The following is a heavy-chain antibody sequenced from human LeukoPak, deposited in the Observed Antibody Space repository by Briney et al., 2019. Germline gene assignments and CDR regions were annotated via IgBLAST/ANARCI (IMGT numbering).Heavy chain of an antibody. Sequence: GGSLRLSCAASGFTFSSYSMNWARQAPGKGLEWVSYISSSSSTIYYADSVKGRFTISRDNAKNSLYLQMNSLRAEDTAVYYCARETRTYYYGSGNWFDPWGQGTLVTVSS. V-gene: IGHV3-48*01. D-gene: IGHD3-10*01. CDR3: ARETRTYYYGSGNWFDP. J-gene: IGHJ5*02. CDR1: GFTFSSYS. CDR2: ISSSSSTI.